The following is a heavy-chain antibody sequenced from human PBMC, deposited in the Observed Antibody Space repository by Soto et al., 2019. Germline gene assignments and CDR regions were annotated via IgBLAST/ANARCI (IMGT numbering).Heavy chain of an antibody. J-gene: IGHJ4*02. CDR2: ISSSSSYI. CDR3: ARDQAKSIVVVTAIDY. D-gene: IGHD2-21*02. Sequence: PGGSLRLSCAASGFTFSSYSMNWVRQAPGKGLEWVSSISSSSSYIYYADSVKGRFTISRDNAKNSLYLQMNSLRADDTAVYYCARDQAKSIVVVTAIDYWGQGALVTVSS. CDR1: GFTFSSYS. V-gene: IGHV3-21*01.